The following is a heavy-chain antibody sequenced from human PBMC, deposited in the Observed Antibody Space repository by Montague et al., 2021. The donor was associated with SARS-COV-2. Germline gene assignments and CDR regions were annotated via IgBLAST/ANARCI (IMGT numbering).Heavy chain of an antibody. Sequence: PALVKPTQTLTLTCTFFGFSLKTSGEGVGWIRQSPGKAPEWLALIYWSDDKNYTPSLKSRLTISKDTSKNQVILSMTNMAPVDTATYYCAHPRAYCSDTTYYRCWNFDLWGRGTLVTVSS. CDR3: AHPRAYCSDTTYYRCWNFDL. J-gene: IGHJ2*01. D-gene: IGHD2-2*01. V-gene: IGHV2-5*01. CDR2: IYWSDDK. CDR1: GFSLKTSGEG.